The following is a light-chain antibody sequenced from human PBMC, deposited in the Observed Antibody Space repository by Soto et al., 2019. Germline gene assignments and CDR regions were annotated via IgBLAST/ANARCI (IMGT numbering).Light chain of an antibody. V-gene: IGLV2-14*03. CDR2: DVS. Sequence: QSALTQPASVSGSPGQSITISCTGTSSDVGGYNYVSWYQQSPGTAPKLMIYDVSSRPSGVSNRFSGSKSGNTASLTISGLQAEDEADYHCSSYTPSSTYVFGAGTKLTVL. J-gene: IGLJ1*01. CDR3: SSYTPSSTYV. CDR1: SSDVGGYNY.